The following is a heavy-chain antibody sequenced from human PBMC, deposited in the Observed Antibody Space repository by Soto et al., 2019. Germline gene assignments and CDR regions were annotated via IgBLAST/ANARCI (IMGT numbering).Heavy chain of an antibody. CDR3: AKGVPGIAVAGTGYFQH. D-gene: IGHD6-19*01. CDR1: GFTFSNYF. V-gene: IGHV3-74*01. Sequence: HGGSLRLSCTASGFTFSNYFMHWVRQAPGKGLVWVSRINSDGSTTSYADSVKGRFTISRDNAKNTLYLQMNSLRAEDTAVYYCAKGVPGIAVAGTGYFQHWGQGTLVTVSS. J-gene: IGHJ1*01. CDR2: INSDGSTT.